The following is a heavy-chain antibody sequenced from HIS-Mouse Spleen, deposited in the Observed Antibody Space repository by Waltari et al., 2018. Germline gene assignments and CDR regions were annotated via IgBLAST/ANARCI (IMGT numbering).Heavy chain of an antibody. CDR2: IYYRAST. V-gene: IGHV4-39*07. Sequence: QLQLQESGPGLVKPSETLSLTCTVSGGSISSSSYYWGWIRQPPGKGLGGIGSIYYRASTYYNPSLKSRVTISVDTSKNQFSLKLSSVTAADTAVYYCAREIPYSSSWYDWYFDLWGRGTLVTVSS. CDR1: GGSISSSSYY. J-gene: IGHJ2*01. CDR3: AREIPYSSSWYDWYFDL. D-gene: IGHD6-13*01.